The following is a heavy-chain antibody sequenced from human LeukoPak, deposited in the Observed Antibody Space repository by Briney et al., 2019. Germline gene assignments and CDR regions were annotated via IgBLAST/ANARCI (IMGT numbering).Heavy chain of an antibody. CDR3: ARDLGRYYYDSSGYSDY. J-gene: IGHJ4*02. CDR2: ISAYNGNT. D-gene: IGHD3-22*01. V-gene: IGHV1-18*01. Sequence: GASVKVSRKASGYTFTSYGISWVRQAPGQGLEWMGWISAYNGNTNYAQKLQGRVTMTTDTSTSTAYMELRSLRSDDTAVYYCARDLGRYYYDSSGYSDYWGQGTLVTVSS. CDR1: GYTFTSYG.